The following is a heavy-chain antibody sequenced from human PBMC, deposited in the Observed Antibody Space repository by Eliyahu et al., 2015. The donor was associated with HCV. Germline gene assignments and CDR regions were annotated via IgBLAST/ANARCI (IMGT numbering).Heavy chain of an antibody. CDR2: IYYSGST. J-gene: IGHJ3*02. V-gene: IGHV4-39*07. Sequence: QLQLQESGPGLVKPSETLSLTCXVSGGSISSSSYYWGWXRQPPGKGLEXIGSIYYSGSTYYNPSLKSRVTISVDTSRNQFSLKLSSVTAADTAVYYCARDGGRQEWLAHDAFDIWGQGTMVTVSS. CDR3: ARDGGRQEWLAHDAFDI. CDR1: GGSISSSSYY. D-gene: IGHD6-19*01.